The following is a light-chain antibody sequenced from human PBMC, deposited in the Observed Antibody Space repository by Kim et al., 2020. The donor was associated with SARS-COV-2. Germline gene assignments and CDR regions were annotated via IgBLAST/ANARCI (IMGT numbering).Light chain of an antibody. CDR1: QSVSSSY. J-gene: IGKJ2*01. CDR3: QQYGSSPYT. V-gene: IGKV3-20*01. Sequence: LSPAQRAPLACRASQSVSSSYLAWYQQRPGQAPRLLIYGASSRATDIPDRFTGSGSGTDFTLTISRLEPEDFAVYYCQQYGSSPYTFGQGTKLEI. CDR2: GAS.